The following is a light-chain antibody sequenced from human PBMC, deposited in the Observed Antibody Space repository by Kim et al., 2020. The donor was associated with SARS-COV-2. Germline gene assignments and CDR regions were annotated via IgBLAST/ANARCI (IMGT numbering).Light chain of an antibody. CDR1: SSDVGGYNY. CDR2: DVS. V-gene: IGLV2-14*01. J-gene: IGLJ3*02. Sequence: QSVLTQPASVSGSPGQSITISCTGTSSDVGGYNYVSCYQQHPGKAPNLMIYDVSKRPSGVSNRFSGSKSGNTASLTISWLQAEDEADYYCSSYTSSSRVFGAGTQLTVL. CDR3: SSYTSSSRV.